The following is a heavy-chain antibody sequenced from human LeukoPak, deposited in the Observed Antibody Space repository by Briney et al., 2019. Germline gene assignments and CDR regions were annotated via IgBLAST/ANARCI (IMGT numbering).Heavy chain of an antibody. CDR3: AKLGGQEVYNYYVGV. Sequence: EGSLRRSCAASGFTCSSYAMCWVRQALGKGLEWVSTLSGSGASTSYANSVKGRFTISRDNSKNTLYLQMNSLRAEDTAVYYCAKLGGQEVYNYYVGVWGKGTTVAVSS. CDR2: LSGSGAST. V-gene: IGHV3-23*01. J-gene: IGHJ6*03. CDR1: GFTCSSYA. D-gene: IGHD3-16*01.